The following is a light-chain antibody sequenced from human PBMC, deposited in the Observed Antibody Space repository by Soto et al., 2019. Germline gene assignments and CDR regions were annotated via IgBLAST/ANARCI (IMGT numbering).Light chain of an antibody. CDR3: AAWDDSLNGVV. CDR1: SSNIGNNA. V-gene: IGLV1-36*01. CDR2: YDN. Sequence: QSVVTQPPSVSAAPRHRVTISCSGSSSNIGNNAVDWYQQLPGKAPKLLIYYDNLLPSGVSDRFSGSKSGTSASLAVSGLQSEDEADYYCAAWDDSLNGVVFGGGTKLTVL. J-gene: IGLJ3*02.